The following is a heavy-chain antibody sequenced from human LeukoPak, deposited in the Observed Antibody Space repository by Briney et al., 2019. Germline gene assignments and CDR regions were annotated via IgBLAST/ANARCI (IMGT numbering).Heavy chain of an antibody. J-gene: IGHJ4*02. Sequence: GVSLRLSCAASGFTFSSYSMNWVRQAPGKGLEWVSYISSSSSTTYYADSVKGRFTISRDNAKNSLYLQMNSLRAEDTAVYYCARAWATVTAFDYWGQGTLVTVSS. CDR2: ISSSSSTT. CDR3: ARAWATVTAFDY. CDR1: GFTFSSYS. V-gene: IGHV3-48*01. D-gene: IGHD4-17*01.